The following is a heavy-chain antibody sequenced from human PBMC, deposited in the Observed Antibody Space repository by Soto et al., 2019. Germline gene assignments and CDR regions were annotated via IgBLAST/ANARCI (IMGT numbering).Heavy chain of an antibody. D-gene: IGHD3-9*01. V-gene: IGHV4-59*01. Sequence: SETLSLTCTVSGSDITTYYWSWLRQSPGKGLEWIGHIYDTGSTTYNPSLKSRVTISVDTSNKQFSLRLTSVTAADTAVYYCARCPIDHNWLDPWGQGTLVTVSS. CDR2: IYDTGST. CDR1: GSDITTYY. CDR3: ARCPIDHNWLDP. J-gene: IGHJ5*02.